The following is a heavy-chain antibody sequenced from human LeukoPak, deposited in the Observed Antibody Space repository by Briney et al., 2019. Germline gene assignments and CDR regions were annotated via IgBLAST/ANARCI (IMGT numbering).Heavy chain of an antibody. D-gene: IGHD3-22*01. CDR1: GFTFRNYW. CDR3: ARVFDSYYYDSGKFDY. V-gene: IGHV3-74*01. CDR2: INRDGSTT. J-gene: IGHJ4*02. Sequence: PGGSLRLSCEGSGFTFRNYWMHWVRQVPGKGLVWVSRINRDGSTTSYADSVKGRFTISRDNAKNTLNLQMNSLRGEDTAVYYCARVFDSYYYDSGKFDYWGLGTLVTVSS.